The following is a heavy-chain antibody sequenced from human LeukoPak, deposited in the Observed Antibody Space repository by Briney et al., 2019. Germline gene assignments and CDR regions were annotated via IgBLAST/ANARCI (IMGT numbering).Heavy chain of an antibody. J-gene: IGHJ3*02. D-gene: IGHD6-6*01. Sequence: PGESLKISCKGSGYSFTSYWIGWVRQMPGKGLEWVGIIYPGDSDTSYRPSFQGQVTISADKSISTAYLQWSSLKASDTAMYYCARNVRSSSFRDAFDIWGQGTMVTVSS. CDR1: GYSFTSYW. V-gene: IGHV5-51*03. CDR3: ARNVRSSSFRDAFDI. CDR2: IYPGDSDT.